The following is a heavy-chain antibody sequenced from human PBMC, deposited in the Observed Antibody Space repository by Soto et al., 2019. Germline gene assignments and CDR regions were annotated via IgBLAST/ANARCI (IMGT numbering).Heavy chain of an antibody. V-gene: IGHV4-4*07. J-gene: IGHJ5*02. D-gene: IGHD3-3*01. CDR2: IYSSGTT. CDR3: ARGQRFYEWFDP. Sequence: SETLSLTCTVSGGSISGYYCTWIRQAAWKGLEWIGRIYSSGTTKYNPSLKSRVTMSLDTSKNQFSLRLSSVTATDTAVYYCARGQRFYEWFDPSGPGTLLTVSS. CDR1: GGSISGYY.